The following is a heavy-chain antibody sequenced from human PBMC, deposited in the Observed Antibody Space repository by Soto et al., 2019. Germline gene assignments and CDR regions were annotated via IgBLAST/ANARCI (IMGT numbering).Heavy chain of an antibody. V-gene: IGHV3-30*18. CDR3: AKARAIFGVVIQADYFYYMDV. D-gene: IGHD3-3*01. Sequence: GGSLRLSCAASGFTFSNYGMHWVRQAPGKGLEWVAVISFDGSNIYNADSVKGRFTISRDNSKNTLYLQMNSLRPEDTAVYYCAKARAIFGVVIQADYFYYMDVWGRGTTVTV. CDR2: ISFDGSNI. J-gene: IGHJ6*02. CDR1: GFTFSNYG.